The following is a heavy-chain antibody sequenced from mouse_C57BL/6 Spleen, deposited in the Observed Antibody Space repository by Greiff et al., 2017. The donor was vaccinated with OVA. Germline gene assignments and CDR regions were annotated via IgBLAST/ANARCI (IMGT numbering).Heavy chain of an antibody. CDR2: ISSGSSTI. CDR1: GFTFSDYG. Sequence: VPLVESGGGLVQPGGSLKLSCAASGFTFSDYGMHWVRQAPEKGLEWVAYISSGSSTIYYADTVKGRFTISRDNAKNTLFLQMTSLRSEDTAMYYCARGGYYGSFAMDYWGQGTSVTVSS. CDR3: ARGGYYGSFAMDY. J-gene: IGHJ4*01. D-gene: IGHD1-1*01. V-gene: IGHV5-17*01.